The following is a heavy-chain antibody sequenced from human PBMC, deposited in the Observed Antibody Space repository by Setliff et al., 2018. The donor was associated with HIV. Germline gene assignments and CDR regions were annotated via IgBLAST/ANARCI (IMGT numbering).Heavy chain of an antibody. CDR2: ISSSGSTI. D-gene: IGHD4-17*01. J-gene: IGHJ4*02. CDR3: ARDKDEDYGSTSFDY. CDR1: GFTFSDYY. V-gene: IGHV3-11*01. Sequence: PGGSLRLSCAASGFTFSDYYMSWIRQAPGKGLEWVSYISSSGSTIYYADSVKGRFTITRDNAKNSLYLQLNSLRPEDTAVYYCARDKDEDYGSTSFDYWGQGILVTVSS.